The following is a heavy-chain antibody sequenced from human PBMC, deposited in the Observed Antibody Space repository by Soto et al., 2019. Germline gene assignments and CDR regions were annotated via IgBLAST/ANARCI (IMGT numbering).Heavy chain of an antibody. V-gene: IGHV4-59*01. CDR2: IYYSGST. CDR1: GGSISSYY. Sequence: SETLSLTCTVSGGSISSYYWIWIRQPPGKGLEWIGYIYYSGSTNYNPSLKSRVTISVDTSKNQFSLKLSSVTAADTAVYYCASSDIATTFPYGFDYWXRGTLVTVPS. J-gene: IGHJ4*02. CDR3: ASSDIATTFPYGFDY. D-gene: IGHD5-12*01.